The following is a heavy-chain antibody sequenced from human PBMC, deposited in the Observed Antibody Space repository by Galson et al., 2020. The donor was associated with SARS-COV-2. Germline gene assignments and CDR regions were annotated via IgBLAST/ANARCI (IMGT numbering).Heavy chain of an antibody. CDR3: ARDSGTLNDY. D-gene: IGHD1-26*01. Sequence: TGGSLRLSCAASGFTFSSYAMHWVRQAPGKGLEWVAVISYDGSNKYYADSVKGRFTISRDNSKNTLYLQMNSLRAEDTAVYYCARDSGTLNDYWGQGTLVTVSP. CDR1: GFTFSSYA. V-gene: IGHV3-30-3*01. CDR2: ISYDGSNK. J-gene: IGHJ4*02.